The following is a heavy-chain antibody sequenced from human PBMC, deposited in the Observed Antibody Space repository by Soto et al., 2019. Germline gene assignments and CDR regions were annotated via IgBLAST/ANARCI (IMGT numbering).Heavy chain of an antibody. J-gene: IGHJ4*02. Sequence: GASVKVSCKASGYTFTGYYMHWVRQAPGQGLEWMGWINPNSGGTNYARKFQGRVTMTRDTSISTAYMELSRLRSDDTAVYYCARDDGLEYYYDSSGYYAYWGQGTLVTVSS. CDR1: GYTFTGYY. V-gene: IGHV1-2*02. CDR3: ARDDGLEYYYDSSGYYAY. D-gene: IGHD3-22*01. CDR2: INPNSGGT.